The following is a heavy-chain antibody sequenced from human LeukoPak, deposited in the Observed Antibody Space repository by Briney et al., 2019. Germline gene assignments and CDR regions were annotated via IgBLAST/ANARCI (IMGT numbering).Heavy chain of an antibody. CDR1: GGSFSGYY. Sequence: SETLSLTCAVYGGSFSGYYWSWIRQPPGKGLEWIGEINHSGSTNYNPSLKSRVTISVDKSKNQFSLKLSSVTAADTAVYYCARGAPMVRGVIGDAFDIWGQGTMVTVSS. J-gene: IGHJ3*02. CDR2: INHSGST. D-gene: IGHD3-10*01. CDR3: ARGAPMVRGVIGDAFDI. V-gene: IGHV4-34*01.